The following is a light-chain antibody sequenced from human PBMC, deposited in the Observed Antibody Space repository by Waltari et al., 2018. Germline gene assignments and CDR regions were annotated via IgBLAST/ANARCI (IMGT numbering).Light chain of an antibody. CDR1: SSDIGGYDY. CDR2: DVS. J-gene: IGLJ2*01. CDR3: SSYTSISTSVI. V-gene: IGLV2-14*03. Sequence: HSALTQPASVSGSPGQSITIYCTGTSSDIGGYDYVSWYQQHPGKAPKLMIYDVSKRPSGVSNRFSASKSGDTASLTISGLQTEDEADYYCSSYTSISTSVIFGGGTKVTVL.